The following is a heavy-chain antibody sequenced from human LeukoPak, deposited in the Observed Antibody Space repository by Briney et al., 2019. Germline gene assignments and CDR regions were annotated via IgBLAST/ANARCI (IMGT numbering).Heavy chain of an antibody. CDR3: ARHLRALPFHI. CDR1: GYSFTTYW. CDR2: IYPGDSNT. J-gene: IGHJ3*02. Sequence: GESLKISCKGSGYSFTTYWIGWVRQMPGKGLEWMGIIYPGDSNTRYSPSFQGQVTISADKSIGTAYLQWSSLKASDTAMYYCARHLRALPFHIWGQGTMVTVSS. V-gene: IGHV5-51*01. D-gene: IGHD3-3*01.